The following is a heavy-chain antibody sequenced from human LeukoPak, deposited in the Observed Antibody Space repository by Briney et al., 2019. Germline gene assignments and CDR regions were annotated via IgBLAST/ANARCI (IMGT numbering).Heavy chain of an antibody. CDR1: GFTFDDYT. D-gene: IGHD6-13*01. CDR2: ISWDGGST. V-gene: IGHV3-43*01. Sequence: PGGSLRLSCAASGFTFDDYTMHWVRQAPGKGLEWVSLISWDGGSTYYADSVKGRFTISRDNSKNSLYLQMNSLRTEDTALYYCAKDRSSAADDYYYYYYMDVWGKGTTVTVSS. CDR3: AKDRSSAADDYYYYYYMDV. J-gene: IGHJ6*03.